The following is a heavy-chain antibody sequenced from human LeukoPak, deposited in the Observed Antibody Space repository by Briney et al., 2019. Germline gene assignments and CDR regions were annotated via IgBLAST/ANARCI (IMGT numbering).Heavy chain of an antibody. CDR1: GFTFSSYE. J-gene: IGHJ6*03. Sequence: GGSLRLSCAASGFTFSSYETNWVRQAPGKGLDWVANIKQDGSEKYYVDSVRGRFTISRDNAKNSLYLQMNSLRAEDTALYYCARAPHWDYYYYYMDVWGKGTTVTVSS. CDR2: IKQDGSEK. CDR3: ARAPHWDYYYYYMDV. V-gene: IGHV3-7*03. D-gene: IGHD3-16*01.